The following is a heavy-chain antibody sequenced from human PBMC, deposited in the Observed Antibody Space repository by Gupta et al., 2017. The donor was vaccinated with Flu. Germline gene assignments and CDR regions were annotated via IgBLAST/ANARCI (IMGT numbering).Heavy chain of an antibody. CDR2: INRDGSVI. D-gene: IGHD4-17*01. CDR1: GFTLSDYW. Sequence: EVQLVESGGGLVQPGGSLRLSCGASGFTLSDYWMSWVRQAPGKGPELVANINRDGSVINYMDFVRGRFTISRDNAKNAVYFQMNSLRVDDTAVYYCARDVGSGDYDSWGQGTLVTAS. CDR3: ARDVGSGDYDS. J-gene: IGHJ5*01. V-gene: IGHV3-7*01.